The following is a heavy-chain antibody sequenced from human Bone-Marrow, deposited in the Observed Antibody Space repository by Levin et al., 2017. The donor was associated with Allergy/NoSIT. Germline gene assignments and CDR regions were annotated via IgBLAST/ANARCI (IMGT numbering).Heavy chain of an antibody. J-gene: IGHJ6*02. Sequence: QSGGSLRLSCRVSGFNFADYSMSWVRQAPGKGLEWVGFIRSKKYGGTPEYAASVEDRFIISRDDSKSIAYLQMNSLKTEDTAVYYCTTEYGDYVWVNGVDVWGQGTMVTVSS. V-gene: IGHV3-49*04. CDR2: IRSKKYGGTP. D-gene: IGHD4-17*01. CDR1: GFNFADYS. CDR3: TTEYGDYVWVNGVDV.